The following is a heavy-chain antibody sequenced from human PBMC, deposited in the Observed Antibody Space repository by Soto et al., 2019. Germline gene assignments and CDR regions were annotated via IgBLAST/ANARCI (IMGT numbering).Heavy chain of an antibody. D-gene: IGHD6-13*01. CDR2: SSSSGSTI. CDR3: ASKQLVLGDGFDI. V-gene: IGHV3-48*04. CDR1: GFTFSSYA. Sequence: EVQLLESGGGLVQPGGSLRLSCAASGFTFSSYAMSWVRQAPGKGLEWVSYSSSSGSTIYYADSVKGRFTISRDNAKKSLYLQMKSLRAEDTAVYYCASKQLVLGDGFDIWGQGTMVTVSS. J-gene: IGHJ3*02.